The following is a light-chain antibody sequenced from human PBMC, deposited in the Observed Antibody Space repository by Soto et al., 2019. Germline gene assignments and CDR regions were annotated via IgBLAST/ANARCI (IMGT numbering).Light chain of an antibody. Sequence: DIQMTQSPSSLSASVGDRVTITCRASQSISSYLNWYQQKPGKAPKLLIYAASSLQSGVPSRFSGSGSGTDFTLTISSLPPEDFATYYCQQSYSTQQTFGQGTKVEIK. V-gene: IGKV1-39*01. J-gene: IGKJ1*01. CDR3: QQSYSTQQT. CDR2: AAS. CDR1: QSISSY.